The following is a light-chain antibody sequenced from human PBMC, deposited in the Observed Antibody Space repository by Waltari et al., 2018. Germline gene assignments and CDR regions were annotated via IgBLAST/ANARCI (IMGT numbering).Light chain of an antibody. CDR1: SGHSRYA. Sequence: QLVLTQSPSASASLGASVKLTCTLSSGHSRYAIAWHQPQPEKGPRYLMKLNSDGSHSKGDGIPDRFSGSSSGAERYLTISSLQSEDEADYYCQTWGTGIPVVFGGGTKLTVL. CDR2: LNSDGSH. CDR3: QTWGTGIPVV. J-gene: IGLJ2*01. V-gene: IGLV4-69*01.